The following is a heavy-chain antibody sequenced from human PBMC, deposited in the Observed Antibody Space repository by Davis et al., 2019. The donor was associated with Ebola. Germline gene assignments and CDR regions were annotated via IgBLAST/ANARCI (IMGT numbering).Heavy chain of an antibody. V-gene: IGHV4-61*01. CDR3: AREYCSSTSCYASWFDP. CDR1: GGSVNSGSYY. Sequence: SETLSLTCTVSGGSVNSGSYYWTWIRQPPGKGLEWIGNVYYSGTTTYNPSLKSPVTISVDTSKNQFSLKLSSVTAADTAVYYCAREYCSSTSCYASWFDPWGQGTLVTVSS. J-gene: IGHJ5*02. CDR2: VYYSGTT. D-gene: IGHD2-2*01.